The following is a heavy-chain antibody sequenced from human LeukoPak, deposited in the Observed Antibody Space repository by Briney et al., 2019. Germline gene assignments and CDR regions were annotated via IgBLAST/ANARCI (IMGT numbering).Heavy chain of an antibody. CDR2: ISSSGTGI. CDR1: GFTFSNYE. D-gene: IGHD3-10*01. V-gene: IGHV3-48*03. CDR3: ARSKKVGDDSFEY. J-gene: IGHJ4*02. Sequence: GGSLRLSCTGSGFTFSNYEMNWVRQAPGKGPEWIAYISSSGTGIYYADSVKGRFTISRDNANLYLQMSSLRAEDTSLYYRARSKKVGDDSFEYWGQGTLVTVSS.